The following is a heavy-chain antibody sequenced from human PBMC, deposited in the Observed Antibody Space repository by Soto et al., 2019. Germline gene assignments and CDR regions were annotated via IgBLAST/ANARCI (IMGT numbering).Heavy chain of an antibody. CDR1: GFTFSSYA. CDR3: AKKVPGSNPLDS. V-gene: IGHV3-64D*06. Sequence: PGGSLRLSCAASGFTFSSYAMHWVRQAPGKGLEYVSAISSNGGSTYYADSVRGRFTISRDNSKNTLYLQMNSLRVEDTAVYYCAKKVPGSNPLDSWGQGALVTVSS. J-gene: IGHJ4*02. CDR2: ISSNGGST. D-gene: IGHD1-1*01.